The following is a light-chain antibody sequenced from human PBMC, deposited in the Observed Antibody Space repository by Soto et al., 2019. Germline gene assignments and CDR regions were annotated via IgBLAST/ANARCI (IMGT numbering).Light chain of an antibody. J-gene: IGKJ1*01. Sequence: DVVMTQSPLPLPVTLGQPASISCRSSRSLVYSDGNTSLNWFQQRPGQSPRRLIFEVSNRDSGVPDRFCGSASCTDFTLKISRVEAEDVGVYYCMQGPHWPHTFGQGTKVETK. CDR2: EVS. CDR3: MQGPHWPHT. CDR1: RSLVYSDGNTS. V-gene: IGKV2-30*01.